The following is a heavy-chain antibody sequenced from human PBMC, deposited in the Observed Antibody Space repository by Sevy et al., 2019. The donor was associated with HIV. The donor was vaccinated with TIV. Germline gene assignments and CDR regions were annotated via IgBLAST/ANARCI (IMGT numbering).Heavy chain of an antibody. CDR3: STDPIIVLLVTDGMDV. J-gene: IGHJ6*02. Sequence: GGSLRLSCAASGFNFSIYGMHWVRQAPGKGLEWVALIWYDGSNKYYADSVKGRFTISRDNSKNTLSLQMNSLRAEDTGVYYCSTDPIIVLLVTDGMDVWGQGTTVTVSS. V-gene: IGHV3-33*01. D-gene: IGHD2-8*01. CDR2: IWYDGSNK. CDR1: GFNFSIYG.